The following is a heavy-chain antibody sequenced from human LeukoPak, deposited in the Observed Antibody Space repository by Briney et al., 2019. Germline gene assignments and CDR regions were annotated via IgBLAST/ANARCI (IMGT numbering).Heavy chain of an antibody. V-gene: IGHV3-53*01. CDR1: GFTVSINY. Sequence: PGGSLRLSCAASGFTVSINYMSWVRQAPGKGLEWVSVIYSGGNTYYADSVKGRFTISRDNSKNTVYLQMNSLRAEDTAVYYSARGETSSYDYWGQGTLVTVSS. CDR3: ARGETSSYDY. D-gene: IGHD2-2*01. J-gene: IGHJ4*02. CDR2: IYSGGNT.